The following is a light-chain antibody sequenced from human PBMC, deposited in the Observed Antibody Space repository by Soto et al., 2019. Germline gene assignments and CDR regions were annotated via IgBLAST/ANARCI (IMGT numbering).Light chain of an antibody. CDR1: QSISSY. Sequence: DIQISQSPSSLSGSVGDRVTISCRASQSISSYLNWYQQKTGKAPKXLIYAASSLQSGVPSRFSGSVSGTDFTLTISSLQTDDFATYYCQHYNSYSEAFGQGTKVDIK. V-gene: IGKV1-39*01. J-gene: IGKJ1*01. CDR2: AAS. CDR3: QHYNSYSEA.